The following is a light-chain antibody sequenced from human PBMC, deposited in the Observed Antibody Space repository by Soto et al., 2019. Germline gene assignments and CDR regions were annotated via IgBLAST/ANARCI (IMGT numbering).Light chain of an antibody. Sequence: EIVLTQSPATLSLSPVERATLSCMASQSVSSYLAWYQQKPGQAPRLLIYDASNRATGIPARFSGSGSGTDFTLTISSLEPEDFAVYYCQQYSHWPRTFGQGTKVDI. J-gene: IGKJ1*01. CDR2: DAS. CDR3: QQYSHWPRT. V-gene: IGKV3-11*01. CDR1: QSVSSY.